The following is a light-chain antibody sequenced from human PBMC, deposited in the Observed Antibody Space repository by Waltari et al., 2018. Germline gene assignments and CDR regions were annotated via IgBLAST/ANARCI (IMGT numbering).Light chain of an antibody. CDR2: DAS. CDR1: QGINSC. CDR3: QQANRFPLT. V-gene: IGKV1-12*01. J-gene: IGKJ4*01. Sequence: DIQMTQSPSSVSASVGDKVTITCRASQGINSCLAWYQQKPGKAPKLLIYDASSLQTGVPSRFSGSESVTDFTLTISSLQPEDFATYYCQQANRFPLTFGGGTKVELK.